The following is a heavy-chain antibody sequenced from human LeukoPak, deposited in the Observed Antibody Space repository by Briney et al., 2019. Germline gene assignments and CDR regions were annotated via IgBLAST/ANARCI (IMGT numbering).Heavy chain of an antibody. CDR1: GFTFSSYG. CDR2: ISYDGSNK. J-gene: IGHJ4*02. V-gene: IGHV3-30*03. CDR3: ARDPSGNLHFDY. D-gene: IGHD6-19*01. Sequence: GGSLRLSCAASGFTFSSYGMHWARQAPGKGLERVAVISYDGSNKYYADSVKGRFTISRDSSKNTLYLHMNSLRADDTAVYYCARDPSGNLHFDYWGQGTLVTVSS.